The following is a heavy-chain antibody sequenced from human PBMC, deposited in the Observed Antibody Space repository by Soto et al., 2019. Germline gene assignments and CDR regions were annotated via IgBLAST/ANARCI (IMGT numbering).Heavy chain of an antibody. J-gene: IGHJ4*02. D-gene: IGHD1-26*01. Sequence: QVQLVESGGGVVQPGRSLRLSCAASGFTFSRYPMYWVRQAPGKGLEWVAVITYDGNNKYYADSVKGRFTISRDNAKNKLTLQMIYLSPEDTAVYDCAKGVGSYYFDCWGQGTLVTVCS. CDR3: AKGVGSYYFDC. CDR1: GFTFSRYP. V-gene: IGHV3-30-3*01. CDR2: ITYDGNNK.